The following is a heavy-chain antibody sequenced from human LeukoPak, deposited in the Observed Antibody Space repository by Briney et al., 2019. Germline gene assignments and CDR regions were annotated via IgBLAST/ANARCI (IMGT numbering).Heavy chain of an antibody. Sequence: PSETLSLTCTVSGGSISSYSWSWIRQPPGKGLEWLGYIYYDGGTNYNPSFKSRVTISIHTSKNQFSLKLSSMTAADTAVYYCARDYDVLTAYPPTQLFDPWGQGTLVTVSS. CDR1: GGSISSYS. CDR2: IYYDGGT. CDR3: ARDYDVLTAYPPTQLFDP. V-gene: IGHV4-59*01. J-gene: IGHJ5*02. D-gene: IGHD3-9*01.